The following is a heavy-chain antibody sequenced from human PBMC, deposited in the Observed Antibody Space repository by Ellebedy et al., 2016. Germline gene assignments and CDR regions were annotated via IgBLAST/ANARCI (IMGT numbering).Heavy chain of an antibody. V-gene: IGHV3-9*01. CDR3: AKGSAETSMVVDY. D-gene: IGHD5-18*01. CDR1: GYLFRAYT. CDR2: ITRNTDII. Sequence: SLKISXAASGYLFRAYTINWVRQAPGKGLEWISGITRNTDIIGYADSVWGRFTISRDNAKNSLYLQMNNLRVEDTAVYYCAKGSAETSMVVDYWGQGTLVTVSS. J-gene: IGHJ4*02.